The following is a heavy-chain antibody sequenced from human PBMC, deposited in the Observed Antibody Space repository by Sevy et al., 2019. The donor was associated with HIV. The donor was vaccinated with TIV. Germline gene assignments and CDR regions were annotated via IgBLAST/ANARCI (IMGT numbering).Heavy chain of an antibody. Sequence: GGSLRLSCAASGFTFSSYAMSWVRQAPGKGLEWVSAISGSGGSTYYADSVKGRFTISRDNSKNTLYKQMNSLRAEDTAVYYSAKSLPGTTRSVSFGPWGQGTLVTVSS. V-gene: IGHV3-23*01. J-gene: IGHJ5*02. CDR3: AKSLPGTTRSVSFGP. D-gene: IGHD1-1*01. CDR2: ISGSGGST. CDR1: GFTFSSYA.